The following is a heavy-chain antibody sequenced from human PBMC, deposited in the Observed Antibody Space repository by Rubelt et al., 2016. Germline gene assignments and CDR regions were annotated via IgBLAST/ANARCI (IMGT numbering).Heavy chain of an antibody. Sequence: QITLKESGPTLVKPTQTLTLTCTFSGFSLSTSGVGVGWIRQPPGKPLEWLALIYWDDDKRYSPSLKSRLTVTKDTSKNQVVLSMTDMDPVDTATYYCARRLGYSSSWAGGFFDYWGQGTLVTVSS. J-gene: IGHJ4*02. CDR2: IYWDDDK. CDR1: GFSLSTSGVG. CDR3: ARRLGYSSSWAGGFFDY. V-gene: IGHV2-5*02. D-gene: IGHD6-13*01.